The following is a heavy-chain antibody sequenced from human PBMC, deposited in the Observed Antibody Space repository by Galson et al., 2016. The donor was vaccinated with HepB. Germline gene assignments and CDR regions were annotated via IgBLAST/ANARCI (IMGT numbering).Heavy chain of an antibody. D-gene: IGHD6-19*01. CDR2: INHSGST. J-gene: IGHJ4*02. V-gene: IGHV4-34*01. CDR3: ARRTLWLEADY. CDR1: GGSFSDYY. Sequence: SETLSLTCAVHGGSFSDYYWSWIRQPPGQGLEWIGEINHSGSTNYNPSLTSRVTISVDTSKRQLSLNPKPLTAADTAVYYCARRTLWLEADYWGQGTLVTVSS.